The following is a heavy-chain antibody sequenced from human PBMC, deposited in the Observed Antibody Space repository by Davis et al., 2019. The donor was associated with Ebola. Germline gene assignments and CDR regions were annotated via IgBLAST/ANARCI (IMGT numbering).Heavy chain of an antibody. Sequence: ASVKVSCKASGYYIPEFGINWLRQAAGQGLEWMGWISPKTGDTKYAQMFQDRLTLTTDASTSTTYMELMSLTSDDTAMYYCARDAYDHVGGSYRWASFDRWGQGALVTVSS. CDR1: GYYIPEFG. V-gene: IGHV1-18*01. CDR3: ARDAYDHVGGSYRWASFDR. J-gene: IGHJ4*02. D-gene: IGHD3-16*02. CDR2: ISPKTGDT.